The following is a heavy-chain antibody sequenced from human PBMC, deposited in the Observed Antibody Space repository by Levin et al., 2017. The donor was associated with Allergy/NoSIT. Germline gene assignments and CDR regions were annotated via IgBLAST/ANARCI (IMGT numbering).Heavy chain of an antibody. CDR3: ARENPSLYGMDV. Sequence: GESLKISCKTFGYSFTNYGISWVRQAPGQGLEWMGWISPYNGNTNYAQKFQGRVIMTTDKSTTTAYMEVRSLSSDDTAVYYCARENPSLYGMDVWGQGTTVIVSS. CDR1: GYSFTNYG. J-gene: IGHJ6*02. V-gene: IGHV1-18*01. CDR2: ISPYNGNT.